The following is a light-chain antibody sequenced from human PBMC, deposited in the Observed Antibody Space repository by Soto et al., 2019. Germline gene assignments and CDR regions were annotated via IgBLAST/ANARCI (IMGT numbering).Light chain of an antibody. CDR2: DVS. CDR3: GSYTLSSTYV. J-gene: IGLJ1*01. CDR1: SIDVGAYNF. V-gene: IGLV2-14*01. Sequence: QSALNQPASVSGSPGESITISCTGTSIDVGAYNFVSWYQQDPGKAPKLMIYDVSSRPSGVSNRFSGSKSGHTASLTISGLQAEDEADYYCGSYTLSSTYVFGTGTKATGL.